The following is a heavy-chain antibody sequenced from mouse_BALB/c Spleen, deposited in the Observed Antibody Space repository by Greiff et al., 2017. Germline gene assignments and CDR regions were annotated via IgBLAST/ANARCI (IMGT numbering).Heavy chain of an antibody. Sequence: EVQLQQSGAELVRPGALVKLSCKASGFNIKDYYMHWVKQRPEQGLEWIGWIDPENGNTIYDPKFQGKASITADTSSNTAYLQLSSLTSEDTAVYYCASWGYDAWFAYWGQGTLVTVPA. D-gene: IGHD2-2*01. V-gene: IGHV14-1*02. J-gene: IGHJ3*01. CDR2: IDPENGNT. CDR1: GFNIKDYY. CDR3: ASWGYDAWFAY.